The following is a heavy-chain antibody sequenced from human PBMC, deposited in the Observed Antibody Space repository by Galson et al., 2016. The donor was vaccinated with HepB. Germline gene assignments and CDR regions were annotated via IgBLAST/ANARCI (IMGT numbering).Heavy chain of an antibody. CDR2: IWPGDSDT. V-gene: IGHV5-51*01. D-gene: IGHD5-12*01. J-gene: IGHJ4*02. CDR3: ARQADYSGQGSPFDY. Sequence: QSGAEVTSPGESLKISCEASGYNFNSYWIGWVRQMPGKGLEWMGIIWPGDSDTRYSPSFQGQVTISVDKSISTAYLQWSSLKASDTATYYCARQADYSGQGSPFDYWGQGTLVTVSS. CDR1: GYNFNSYW.